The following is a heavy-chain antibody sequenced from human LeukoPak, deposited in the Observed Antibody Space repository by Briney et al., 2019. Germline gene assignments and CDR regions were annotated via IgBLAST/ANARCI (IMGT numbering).Heavy chain of an antibody. CDR1: EFTFSNYW. Sequence: GGSLRLSCAASEFTFSNYWMSWVRQAPGKGLEWVANIKQDGSEKHHVDSVKGRFIISRDNAKNSLYLQMNSLRAKDTAVYYCARNRYLDLWGRGTLVTVSS. CDR3: ARNRYLDL. CDR2: IKQDGSEK. J-gene: IGHJ2*01. V-gene: IGHV3-7*01.